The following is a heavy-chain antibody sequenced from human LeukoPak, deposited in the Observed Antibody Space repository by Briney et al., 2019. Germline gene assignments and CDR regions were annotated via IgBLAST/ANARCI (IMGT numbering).Heavy chain of an antibody. CDR3: ARDPSGYYVRWFDP. V-gene: IGHV4-34*01. CDR2: INHSGST. D-gene: IGHD3-3*01. CDR1: GGSFSGYY. Sequence: PSETLSLTCAVYGGSFSGYYWSWIRQPPGKGLEWIGEINHSGSTNYKPSLKSRVTISVDTSKNQFPLKLSSVTAADTAVYYCARDPSGYYVRWFDPWGQGTLVTVSS. J-gene: IGHJ5*02.